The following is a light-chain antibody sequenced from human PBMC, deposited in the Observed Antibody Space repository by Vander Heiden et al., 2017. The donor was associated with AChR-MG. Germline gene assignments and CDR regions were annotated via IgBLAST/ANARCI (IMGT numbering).Light chain of an antibody. CDR3: QHSNT. Sequence: DIPMTQSPSSLSASVGDRVTITCQASKDISNYLNWYQQKPGKAPKLLIYDASNLETGVPSRFSGSGSGTDFTFTISSLQPEDIATYYCQHSNTFGQGTKLEIK. CDR1: KDISNY. J-gene: IGKJ2*01. V-gene: IGKV1-33*01. CDR2: DAS.